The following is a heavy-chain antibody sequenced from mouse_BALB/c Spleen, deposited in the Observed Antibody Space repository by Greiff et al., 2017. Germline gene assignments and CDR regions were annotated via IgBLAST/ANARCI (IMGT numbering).Heavy chain of an antibody. D-gene: IGHD2-4*01. CDR2: INSNGGST. CDR1: GFTFSSYG. Sequence: EVKLMESGGGLVQPGGSLKLSCAASGFTFSSYGMSWVRQTPDKRLELVATINSNGGSTYYPDSVKGRFTISRDNAKNTLYLQMSSLKSEDTAMYYCAIDLYYDYDGYYAMDYWGQGTSVTVSS. V-gene: IGHV5-6-3*01. CDR3: AIDLYYDYDGYYAMDY. J-gene: IGHJ4*01.